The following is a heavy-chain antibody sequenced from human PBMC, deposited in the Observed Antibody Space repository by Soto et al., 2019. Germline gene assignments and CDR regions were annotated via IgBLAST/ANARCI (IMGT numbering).Heavy chain of an antibody. CDR1: SGSVGSGRYY. V-gene: IGHV4-61*01. CDR3: AKGEPRRYFDY. CDR2: VFNSGST. Sequence: SETLSLTCTVSSGSVGSGRYYWSWIRQTPGKGLEWIASVFNSGSTYFNPSLKSRVTVSVGTSKRQLSLSLRSVTAADTGVYYCAKGEPRRYFDYWGQGALVTVSS. J-gene: IGHJ4*02.